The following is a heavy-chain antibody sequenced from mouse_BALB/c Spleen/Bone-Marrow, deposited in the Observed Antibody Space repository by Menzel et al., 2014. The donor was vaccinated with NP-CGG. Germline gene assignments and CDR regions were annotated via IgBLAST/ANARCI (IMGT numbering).Heavy chain of an antibody. CDR2: VDPANGNT. J-gene: IGHJ2*01. CDR3: ARYRLGTYFDY. CDR1: GFNIKDTY. D-gene: IGHD2-14*01. V-gene: IGHV14-3*02. Sequence: EVQRVESGAKLVKPGASVKLSCTASGFNIKDTYMHWVKQRPEQGLEWIGRVDPANGNTKYDPKFQGKATITADTSSNIAYLQLSSLTSEDTAVYYCARYRLGTYFDYWGQGTTLTVSS.